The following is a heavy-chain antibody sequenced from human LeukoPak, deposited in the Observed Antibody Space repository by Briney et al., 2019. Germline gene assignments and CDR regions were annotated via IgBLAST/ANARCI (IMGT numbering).Heavy chain of an antibody. Sequence: TSETLSLTCTVSGGSISTYYWSWIRQPPGKGLEWIGYIYYSGNSNYNPSLKSRVPISVDTSKNQFSLKLSSVTAADTAVYYCAGLGASGNGYLSWFDPWGQGTLVTVSS. D-gene: IGHD3-22*01. V-gene: IGHV4-59*01. CDR3: AGLGASGNGYLSWFDP. J-gene: IGHJ5*02. CDR1: GGSISTYY. CDR2: IYYSGNS.